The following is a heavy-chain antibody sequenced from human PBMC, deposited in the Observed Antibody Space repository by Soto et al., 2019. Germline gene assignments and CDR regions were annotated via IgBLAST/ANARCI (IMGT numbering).Heavy chain of an antibody. CDR1: GFTFSSYG. D-gene: IGHD5-12*01. Sequence: PGGSLRLSCAASGFTFSSYGMHWVRQAPGKGLEWVSAISGSGGSTYYADSVKGRFTISRDNSKNTLYLQMNSLRAEDTAVYYCAKAATITLFLDYWGQGTLVTVSS. CDR3: AKAATITLFLDY. J-gene: IGHJ4*02. CDR2: ISGSGGST. V-gene: IGHV3-23*01.